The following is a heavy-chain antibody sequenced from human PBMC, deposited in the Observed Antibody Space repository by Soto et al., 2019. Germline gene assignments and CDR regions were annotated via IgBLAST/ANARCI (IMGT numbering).Heavy chain of an antibody. CDR1: GVSISSGDYY. Sequence: SETLSLTCTVSGVSISSGDYYWNCIRQTPGKGLEWIGYIYNGGPTYYNPSLESRLSLSVDTSGNQFSLRLSSVTAADTAIYYCARSLEYGIPFDKWGQGTLVTVSS. D-gene: IGHD2-8*01. J-gene: IGHJ4*02. CDR2: IYNGGPT. V-gene: IGHV4-30-4*01. CDR3: ARSLEYGIPFDK.